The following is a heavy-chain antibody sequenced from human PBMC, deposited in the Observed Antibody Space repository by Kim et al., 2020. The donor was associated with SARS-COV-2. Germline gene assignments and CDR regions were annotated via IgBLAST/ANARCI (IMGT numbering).Heavy chain of an antibody. J-gene: IGHJ6*02. CDR1: GGSISSYY. CDR2: IYYSGST. V-gene: IGHV4-59*13. Sequence: SETLSLTCTVSGGSISSYYWSWIRQPPGKGLEWIGYIYYSGSTNYNPSLKSRVTISVDTSKNQFSLKLSSVTAADTAVYYCARDGMNTIPTGAYGMDVWGQGTTVTVSS. CDR3: ARDGMNTIPTGAYGMDV. D-gene: IGHD3-16*01.